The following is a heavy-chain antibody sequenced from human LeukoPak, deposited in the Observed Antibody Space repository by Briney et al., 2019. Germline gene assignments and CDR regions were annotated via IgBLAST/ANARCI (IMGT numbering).Heavy chain of an antibody. V-gene: IGHV1-69*04. CDR2: IIPILGIA. CDR1: GGTFSSYA. CDR3: ARDRNSGSYSDY. D-gene: IGHD1-26*01. J-gene: IGHJ4*02. Sequence: ASVKVSCKASGGTFSSYAISWVRQAPGQGLEWMGRIIPILGIANYAQKFQGRVTMTRDTSTSTVYMELSSLRSGDTAVYYCARDRNSGSYSDYWGQGTLVTVSS.